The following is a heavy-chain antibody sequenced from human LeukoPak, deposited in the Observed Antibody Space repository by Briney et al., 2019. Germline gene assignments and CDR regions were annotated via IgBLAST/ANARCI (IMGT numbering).Heavy chain of an antibody. CDR1: GFTFSSYG. CDR3: AKVGYCSSTSCYWRGTYYFDY. D-gene: IGHD2-2*01. V-gene: IGHV3-30*02. CDR2: IRYDGSNK. J-gene: IGHJ4*02. Sequence: GGSLRLSCAASGFTFSSYGMHWVRQAPGKGLEWVAFIRYDGSNKYYADSVKGRFTISRDNSKNTLYLQMNSLRAEDTAVYYCAKVGYCSSTSCYWRGTYYFDYWGQGTLVTVSS.